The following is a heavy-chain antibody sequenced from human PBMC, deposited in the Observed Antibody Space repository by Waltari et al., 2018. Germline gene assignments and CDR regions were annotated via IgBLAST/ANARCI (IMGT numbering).Heavy chain of an antibody. CDR1: GGSISSSSYY. J-gene: IGHJ6*02. CDR2: IYYSGST. Sequence: QLQLQESGPGLVKPSETLSLTCTVSGGSISSSSYYWGWIRQPPGKGLEWIGSIYYSGSTYYNPSLKSRVTISVDTSKNQFSLKLSSVTAADTAVYYCARDKAATITLYYYYGMDVWGQGNPGHRLL. V-gene: IGHV4-39*07. CDR3: ARDKAATITLYYYYGMDV. D-gene: IGHD5-12*01.